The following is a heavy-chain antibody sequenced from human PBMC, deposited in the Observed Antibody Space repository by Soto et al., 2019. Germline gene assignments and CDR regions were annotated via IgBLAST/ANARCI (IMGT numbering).Heavy chain of an antibody. V-gene: IGHV3-73*01. CDR2: IRNKANSYAT. CDR3: ISHSPEDMIRT. D-gene: IGHD2-15*01. J-gene: IGHJ4*02. Sequence: GGSLRLSCAASGFTFSGSSVHWVHQASGKGLEWVGRIRNKANSYATAYAASVRGRFTISRDDSKNTAFLQMNSLNTEDTAVYYCISHSPEDMIRTWGQGTLVTVSS. CDR1: GFTFSGSS.